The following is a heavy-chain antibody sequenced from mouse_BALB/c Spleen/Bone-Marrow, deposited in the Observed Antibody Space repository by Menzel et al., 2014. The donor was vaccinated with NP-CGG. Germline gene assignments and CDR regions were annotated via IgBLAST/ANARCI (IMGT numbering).Heavy chain of an antibody. V-gene: IGHV4-1*02. D-gene: IGHD1-1*01. J-gene: IGHJ3*01. CDR3: ARLSYYGRFAY. CDR1: GFDFSRYW. CDR2: INPDSSTI. Sequence: EVQVVESGGGLVQPGGSLKLSCAASGFDFSRYWMSWVRRAPGKGLEWIGEINPDSSTINYTPSRKDKFIISRDNAKNTLYLQMSKVRSEDTALYYCARLSYYGRFAYWGQGTLVTVSP.